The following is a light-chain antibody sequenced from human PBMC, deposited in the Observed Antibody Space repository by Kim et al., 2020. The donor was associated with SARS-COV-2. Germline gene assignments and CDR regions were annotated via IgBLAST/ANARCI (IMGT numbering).Light chain of an antibody. V-gene: IGLV2-8*01. CDR2: VVN. CDR3: SSYAGSNIDV. J-gene: IGLJ1*01. CDR1: RTEVGGFKS. Sequence: QSVPLDCTHTRTEVGGFKSFSWYQQPPVKTPKLIISVVNQRPSAVPDRFSVSESGNTASLSVSGLQPEDEADYYCSSYAGSNIDVFGTGTKVTVL.